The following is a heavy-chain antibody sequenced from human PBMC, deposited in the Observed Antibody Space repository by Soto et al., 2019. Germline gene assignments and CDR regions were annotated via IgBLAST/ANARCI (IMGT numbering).Heavy chain of an antibody. D-gene: IGHD3-22*01. J-gene: IGHJ4*02. V-gene: IGHV3-23*01. CDR2: ISGSGGST. CDR3: AKAPYYDSSGYYYRPLIDY. CDR1: GGTFSSYA. Sequence: PGRSMRLSCAAAGGTFSSYAMSWVRQAPGKGLEWVSAISGSGGSTYYADSVKGRFTISRDNSKNTLYLQMNSLRAEDTAVYYCAKAPYYDSSGYYYRPLIDYWGQGTLVTVSS.